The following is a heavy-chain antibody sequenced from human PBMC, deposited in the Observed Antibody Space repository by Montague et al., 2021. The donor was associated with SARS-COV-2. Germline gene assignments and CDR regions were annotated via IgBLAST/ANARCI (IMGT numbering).Heavy chain of an antibody. Sequence: SETLSLTCTVSGSSISSYYWSWIRQPPGKGLEWIGYIYYSGSTNYNPSLKSRVTISVDTSKNQFSLKLSSVTAADTAVYYCARGFDIWGQGTMVTVSS. CDR1: GSSISSYY. CDR2: IYYSGST. CDR3: ARGFDI. V-gene: IGHV4-59*01. J-gene: IGHJ3*02.